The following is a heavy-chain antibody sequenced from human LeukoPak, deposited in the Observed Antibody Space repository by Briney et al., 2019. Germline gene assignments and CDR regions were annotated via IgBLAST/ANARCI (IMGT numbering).Heavy chain of an antibody. V-gene: IGHV3-23*01. J-gene: IGHJ3*02. CDR2: VSGCGGST. CDR1: GFTFSSHA. Sequence: GGSLRLFCAASGFTFSSHAMSWVRQAPGKGLEWVSAVSGCGGSTYYADSVKGRFTISRDNSKNTLYLQMNSLRAENTPVYYCAKDRYVSVRPEAFDIWGQGTIVTVSS. CDR3: AKDRYVSVRPEAFDI. D-gene: IGHD6-19*01.